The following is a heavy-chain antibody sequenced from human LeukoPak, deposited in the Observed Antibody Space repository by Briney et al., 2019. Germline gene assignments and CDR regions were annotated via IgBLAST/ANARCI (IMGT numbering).Heavy chain of an antibody. CDR1: GFTVSSNY. CDR3: ARAPPEKCSGGSCYSLDY. V-gene: IGHV3-53*01. Sequence: GGSLRLSCAASGFTVSSNYMSWVRQAPGTGLEWVSIIYSGGSTYYADSVKGRFTISRDNSKNTLYLQMNSLRAEDTAVYYCARAPPEKCSGGSCYSLDYWGQGTLVTVSS. D-gene: IGHD2-15*01. CDR2: IYSGGST. J-gene: IGHJ4*02.